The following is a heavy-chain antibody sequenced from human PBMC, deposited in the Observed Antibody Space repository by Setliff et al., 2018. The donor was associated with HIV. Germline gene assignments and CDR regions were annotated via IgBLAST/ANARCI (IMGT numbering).Heavy chain of an antibody. J-gene: IGHJ4*02. V-gene: IGHV4-59*01. Sequence: ETLSLTCTVSGGSLTGYYWSWIRQPPGKGLEWIGYIYFNGSTNYNPSLKSRVTISVDTSKNQFSLKLSSVTAADTAVYYCARGSQYSSSSCFDYWGQGTLVTVSS. D-gene: IGHD6-13*01. CDR3: ARGSQYSSSSCFDY. CDR2: IYFNGST. CDR1: GGSLTGYY.